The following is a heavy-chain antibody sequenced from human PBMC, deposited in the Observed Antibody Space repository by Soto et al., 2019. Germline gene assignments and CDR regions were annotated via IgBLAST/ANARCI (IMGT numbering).Heavy chain of an antibody. CDR3: AKGGIYCSGGICAVYYYQHMDI. Sequence: GGSLRLSCAASGFTFSNYAMSWVRQAPGKGLEWVSAISGSGDSTYSVDSVKGRFTISRDNSKNTLYLQMNSLRDEDTAVYYCAKGGIYCSGGICAVYYYQHMDIWGKGITVTVSS. CDR1: GFTFSNYA. D-gene: IGHD2-15*01. CDR2: ISGSGDST. V-gene: IGHV3-23*01. J-gene: IGHJ6*03.